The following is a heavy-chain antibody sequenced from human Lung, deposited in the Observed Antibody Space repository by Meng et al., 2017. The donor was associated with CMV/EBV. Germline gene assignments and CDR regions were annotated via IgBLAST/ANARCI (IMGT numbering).Heavy chain of an antibody. J-gene: IGHJ6*02. CDR1: GFTFSSYS. Sequence: GGSLRLXCAASGFTFSSYSMNWVRQAPGKGLEWVSPISSSSSYIYYADSVKGRFTISRDNAKNSLYLQMNSLRAEDTAVYYCARDQEQLVRGGGMDVWGQGXTVTVSS. D-gene: IGHD6-6*01. CDR3: ARDQEQLVRGGGMDV. CDR2: ISSSSSYI. V-gene: IGHV3-21*01.